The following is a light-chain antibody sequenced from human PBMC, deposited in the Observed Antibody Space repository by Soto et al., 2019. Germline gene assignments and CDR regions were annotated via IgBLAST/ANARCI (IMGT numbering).Light chain of an antibody. Sequence: AIQMTQSPSSLSASVGDRVTITCRASQGIRTELAWYQQKAGKAPQLLIFAATSLQSGVPSRFSGSGSGTDFTLTITSLQPEDFATYYCLQDYNYPHTFGQGTKLQIK. CDR3: LQDYNYPHT. CDR2: AAT. V-gene: IGKV1-6*01. J-gene: IGKJ2*01. CDR1: QGIRTE.